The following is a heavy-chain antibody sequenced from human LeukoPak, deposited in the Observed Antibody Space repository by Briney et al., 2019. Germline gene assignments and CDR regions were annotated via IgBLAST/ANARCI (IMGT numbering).Heavy chain of an antibody. CDR2: INPSGGST. D-gene: IGHD3-22*01. V-gene: IGHV1-46*01. J-gene: IGHJ4*02. CDR3: ARAPHDSSGYYYVSFDY. CDR1: GYTFTSYY. Sequence: ASVKVSCMASGYTFTSYYMHWVRQAPGQGLEWMGIINPSGGSTSYAQKFQGRVTMTRDTSTSTVYMELSSLRSEDTAVYYCARAPHDSSGYYYVSFDYWGQGTLVTVSS.